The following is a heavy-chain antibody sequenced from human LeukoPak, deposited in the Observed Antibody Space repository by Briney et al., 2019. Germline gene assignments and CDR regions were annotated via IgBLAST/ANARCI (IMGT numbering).Heavy chain of an antibody. CDR2: INHSGST. CDR3: ARGRGEVVVVPAAMGTRPTYYFDY. Sequence: SETLSLTCAVYGGSFSGYHWSWIRQPPGKGLEWIGEINHSGSTNYNPSLKSRVTISVDTSKNQFSLKLSSVTAADTAVYYCARGRGEVVVVPAAMGTRPTYYFDYWGQGTLVTVSS. D-gene: IGHD2-2*01. V-gene: IGHV4-34*01. J-gene: IGHJ4*02. CDR1: GGSFSGYH.